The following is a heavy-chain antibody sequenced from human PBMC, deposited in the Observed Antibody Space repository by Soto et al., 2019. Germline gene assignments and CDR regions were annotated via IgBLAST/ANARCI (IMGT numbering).Heavy chain of an antibody. V-gene: IGHV6-1*01. Sequence: PSQTLSLTCVISGDSVSSNSAAWNWIRQSPSRGLEWLGRTYYRSKWYNDYAVSVKSRITINPDTSKNQFSLQLNSVTPEDTAVYYCAIVRIGVVPAATLLLESFAYWGQGTLVTVSS. CDR2: TYYRSKWYN. J-gene: IGHJ4*02. CDR1: GDSVSSNSAA. CDR3: AIVRIGVVPAATLLLESFAY. D-gene: IGHD2-2*01.